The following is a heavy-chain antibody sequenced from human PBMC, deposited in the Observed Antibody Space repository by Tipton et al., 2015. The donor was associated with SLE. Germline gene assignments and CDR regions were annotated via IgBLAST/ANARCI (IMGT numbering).Heavy chain of an antibody. D-gene: IGHD3-22*01. CDR2: IYHTGTT. CDR3: ARLSTDYADRSGYGYFDH. Sequence: LRLSCVVSDYSISSTYYWGWIRQPPGKGLEWMGNIYHTGTTYYIPSLKSRVTISIDTSKNNFSLKMTAVTAADTAVYYCARLSTDYADRSGYGYFDHWGQGTLVTVSS. CDR1: DYSISSTYY. J-gene: IGHJ4*02. V-gene: IGHV4-38-2*01.